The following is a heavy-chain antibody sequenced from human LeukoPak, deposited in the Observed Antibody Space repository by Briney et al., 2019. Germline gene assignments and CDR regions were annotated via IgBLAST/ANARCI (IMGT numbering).Heavy chain of an antibody. CDR1: GYTFNVYG. J-gene: IGHJ3*02. D-gene: IGHD2-21*01. Sequence: ASVKVSCKASGYTFNVYGISWVRQAPGQGLEWMGWISGYNGNTDYAQKLQGRVTMTTDTSTSTAYMELRSLTSADTAVVYCLRDVVGGPRAYSFDADAFDIWGQGTVVTVSS. CDR3: LRDVVGGPRAYSFDADAFDI. V-gene: IGHV1-18*01. CDR2: ISGYNGNT.